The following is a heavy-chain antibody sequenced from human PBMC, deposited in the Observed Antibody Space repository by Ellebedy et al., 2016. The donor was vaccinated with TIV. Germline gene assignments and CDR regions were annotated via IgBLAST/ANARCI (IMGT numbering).Heavy chain of an antibody. V-gene: IGHV3-74*01. Sequence: GESLKISCAASGFTFSSYWMHWVRQAPGKGLVWVSRINSDGSSTIYADSVKGRFTSSRDNAKNTLYLQMNSLRAEDTAVYYCARAYDSSGYYYYYYYYGMDVWGQGTTVTVSS. D-gene: IGHD3-22*01. CDR2: INSDGSST. CDR3: ARAYDSSGYYYYYYYYGMDV. CDR1: GFTFSSYW. J-gene: IGHJ6*02.